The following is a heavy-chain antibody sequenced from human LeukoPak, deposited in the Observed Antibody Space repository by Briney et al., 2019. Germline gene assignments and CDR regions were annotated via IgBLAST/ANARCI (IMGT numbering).Heavy chain of an antibody. CDR3: AREGRKLANNWFDP. Sequence: GGSLRLSCAASGFTFSSYSMNWVRQAPGKGLEWVSSISSSSSYIYYADSVKGRFTISRDNAKNSLYLQMNSLRAEDTAVYYCAREGRKLANNWFDPWGQGTLVTVSS. D-gene: IGHD1-1*01. CDR1: GFTFSSYS. J-gene: IGHJ5*02. V-gene: IGHV3-21*01. CDR2: ISSSSSYI.